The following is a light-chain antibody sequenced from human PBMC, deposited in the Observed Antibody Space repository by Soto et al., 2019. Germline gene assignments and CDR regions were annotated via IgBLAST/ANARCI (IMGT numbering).Light chain of an antibody. CDR2: SSF. V-gene: IGLV1-44*01. CDR1: ASNIGSKA. J-gene: IGLJ1*01. Sequence: QSVLTQPPSASGTPGQRVSISCSGSASNIGSKAVNWYQQLPGAAPKLLIYSSFQRPSGVPARFSASKSGTSASLAIPGLQSEDEADYYCAAWDDSLEEYVFGTGTKLNVL. CDR3: AAWDDSLEEYV.